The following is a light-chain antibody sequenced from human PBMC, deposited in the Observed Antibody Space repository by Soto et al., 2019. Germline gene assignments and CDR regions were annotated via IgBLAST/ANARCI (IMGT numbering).Light chain of an antibody. J-gene: IGKJ4*01. Sequence: EIVLTQSPGTLSLSPGERASLSCRASQSIANSLAWYQQKPGQAPRLLIFGASNRATGIPDRFSGSGSGTDFTLTISRLEPEDFAVYHCQQYGTSPPGLTFGGGTKVEIK. CDR3: QQYGTSPPGLT. CDR1: QSIANS. V-gene: IGKV3-20*01. CDR2: GAS.